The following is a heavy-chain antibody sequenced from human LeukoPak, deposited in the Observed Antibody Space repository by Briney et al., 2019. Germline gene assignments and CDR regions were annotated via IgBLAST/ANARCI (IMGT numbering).Heavy chain of an antibody. V-gene: IGHV5-51*01. J-gene: IGHJ5*02. CDR3: ARRTDSGWKWFDP. CDR1: GYRFTSYW. CDR2: IHPGEYER. Sequence: ASVKVSCKASGYRFTSYWIGWVRQMPGKGLEWMGVIHPGEYERRYSPSFEGQVTISADKSISTAYLQWSSLKASDTAMYYCARRTDSGWKWFDPWGQGTLVTVSS. D-gene: IGHD6-25*01.